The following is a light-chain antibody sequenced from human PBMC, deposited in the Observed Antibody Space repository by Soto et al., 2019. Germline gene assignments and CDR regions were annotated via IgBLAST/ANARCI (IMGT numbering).Light chain of an antibody. J-gene: IGLJ1*01. V-gene: IGLV1-51*01. CDR3: SSYTSSSTLDV. CDR2: DDN. Sequence: QSVMTQPPSVSAAPGQKVTISCSGSSSNIGGNSVSWYQQLPGTAPKLLIYDDNKRPSGIPDRFSGSKSGTSATLGITGFQTGDEADYYCSSYTSSSTLDVFGTGTKLTVL. CDR1: SSNIGGNS.